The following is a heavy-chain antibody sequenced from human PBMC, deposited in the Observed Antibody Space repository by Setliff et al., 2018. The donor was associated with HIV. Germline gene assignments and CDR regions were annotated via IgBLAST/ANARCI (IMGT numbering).Heavy chain of an antibody. CDR2: VNHNGNI. CDR1: GVPLSDYY. CDR3: ARGDSGYDFHYGMDV. Sequence: SETLSLTCTLNGVPLSDYYWNWIRQSPGKGLEWIVEVNHNGNINYNPSLKSRVTVSVDTSKNQFSLSLSSVTAADTAVYYCARGDSGYDFHYGMDVWGQGTTVTVSS. J-gene: IGHJ6*02. D-gene: IGHD3-22*01. V-gene: IGHV4-34*01.